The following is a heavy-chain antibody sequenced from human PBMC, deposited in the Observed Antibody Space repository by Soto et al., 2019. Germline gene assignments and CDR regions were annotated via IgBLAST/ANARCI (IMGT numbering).Heavy chain of an antibody. J-gene: IGHJ4*02. D-gene: IGHD3-10*01. Sequence: QVQLVESGGGVVQPGRSLRLSCAASGFTFSSYGMHWVRQAPGKGLEWVAVISYDGSNKYYADSVKGRFTISRDNSKNTRYLQMNSLRAEDTAVYYCANSAVPVLFDYWGQGTLVTVSS. CDR3: ANSAVPVLFDY. CDR1: GFTFSSYG. V-gene: IGHV3-30*18. CDR2: ISYDGSNK.